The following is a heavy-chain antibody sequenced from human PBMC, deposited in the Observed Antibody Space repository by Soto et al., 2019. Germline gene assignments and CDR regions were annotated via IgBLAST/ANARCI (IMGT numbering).Heavy chain of an antibody. CDR1: GYSFTDYW. CDR2: IYPGDSDA. J-gene: IGHJ4*02. V-gene: IGHV5-51*01. Sequence: PGESLKISCKSSGYSFTDYWIGWVRQMPGKGLEWMGIIYPGDSDARYSPSFQGQVTISVDASINTAFLRWNSLTASDTAMYYCARQADYNILTGYFYYFDYWGQGSLV. D-gene: IGHD3-9*01. CDR3: ARQADYNILTGYFYYFDY.